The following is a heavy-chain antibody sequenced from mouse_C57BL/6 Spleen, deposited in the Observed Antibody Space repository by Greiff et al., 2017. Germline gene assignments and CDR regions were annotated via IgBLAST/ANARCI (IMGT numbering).Heavy chain of an antibody. Sequence: QVTLKESGPGILQSSQTLSLTCSFSGFSLSTSGMGVSWIRQPSGKGLEWLAHIYWDDDKRYNPSLKSRLTISKDTSRNQVFLKITSVDTADTATYYCARRGYGSSFFDYWGQGTTLTVSS. CDR2: IYWDDDK. J-gene: IGHJ2*01. CDR3: ARRGYGSSFFDY. CDR1: GFSLSTSGMG. D-gene: IGHD1-1*01. V-gene: IGHV8-12*01.